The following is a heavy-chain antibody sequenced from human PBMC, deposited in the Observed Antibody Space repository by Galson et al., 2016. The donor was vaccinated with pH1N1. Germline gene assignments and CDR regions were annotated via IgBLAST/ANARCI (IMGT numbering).Heavy chain of an antibody. V-gene: IGHV3-23*01. CDR1: GFTFSSYA. CDR2: ISGTGGST. J-gene: IGHJ4*02. Sequence: SLRLSCAASGFTFSSYAMSWVRQAPGKGLEWVSAISGTGGSTYYADSVKGRFTISRDNSKNTLFLQMNSLRADDTAVYYCAKDNVRYYFGSGSFYFDYWGQGTLVTVSS. D-gene: IGHD3-10*01. CDR3: AKDNVRYYFGSGSFYFDY.